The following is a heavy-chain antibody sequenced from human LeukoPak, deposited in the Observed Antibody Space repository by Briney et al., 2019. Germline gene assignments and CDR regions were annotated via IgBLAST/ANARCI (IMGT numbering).Heavy chain of an antibody. CDR1: GGSFSGYY. V-gene: IGHV4-34*01. CDR3: AREPRDLWSGYYYYYYYYMDV. J-gene: IGHJ6*03. D-gene: IGHD3-3*01. CDR2: INHSGST. Sequence: PSETLSLTCAVYGGSFSGYYWSWIRQPPGKGLEWIGEINHSGSTNYNPSLKSRVTISVDTSKNQFSLKLSSVTAADTAVYYCAREPRDLWSGYYYYYYYYMDVWGKGTTVTVSS.